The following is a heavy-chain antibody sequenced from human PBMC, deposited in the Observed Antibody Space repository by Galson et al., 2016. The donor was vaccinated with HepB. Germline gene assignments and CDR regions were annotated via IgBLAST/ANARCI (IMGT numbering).Heavy chain of an antibody. CDR3: ARGKGADYKDAFEL. V-gene: IGHV3-33*08. CDR1: GFAFSTYV. D-gene: IGHD4-11*01. CDR2: IWYDGSES. J-gene: IGHJ3*01. Sequence: SLRLSCAASGFAFSTYVMSWVRQAPGKGLEWVAVIWYDGSESEYPDSVQGRFTVSRDNSKKTLYLQMDSLRNDDTAVYYCARGKGADYKDAFELWGQGTRVTVSS.